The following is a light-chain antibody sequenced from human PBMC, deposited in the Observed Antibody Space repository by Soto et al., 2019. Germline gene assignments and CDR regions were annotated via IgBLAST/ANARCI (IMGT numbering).Light chain of an antibody. CDR2: DAS. J-gene: IGKJ3*01. CDR1: QSISSW. CDR3: QQSYSTPR. V-gene: IGKV1-5*01. Sequence: DIQMTQSPSTLSASVGDRVTITCRASQSISSWLAWYQQKPGKAPKLLIYDASSLESGVPSSFSGSGSGTEFTLTIRTLQPEDFSTYHCQQSYSTPRFGPGTKVDIK.